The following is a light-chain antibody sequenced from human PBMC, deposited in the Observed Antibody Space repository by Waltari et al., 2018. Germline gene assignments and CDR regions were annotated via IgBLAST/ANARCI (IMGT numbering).Light chain of an antibody. CDR3: KSYTSSSTLL. Sequence: QSALTQPASVSGSLGQSITISCPGTSSDVGGYNYVSWYQQHPGKAPKLMIYEVTNRPSGVSNRFSGSKSGNTASLTISGLQAEDEADYYCKSYTSSSTLLFGGGTKLTVL. CDR1: SSDVGGYNY. J-gene: IGLJ2*01. V-gene: IGLV2-14*01. CDR2: EVT.